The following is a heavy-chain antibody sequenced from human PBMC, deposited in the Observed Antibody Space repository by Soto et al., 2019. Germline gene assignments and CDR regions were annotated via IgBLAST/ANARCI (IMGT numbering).Heavy chain of an antibody. J-gene: IGHJ4*02. CDR2: ISCSSGNT. Sequence: SLKISCTASGYSFNSYAMSWVRQAPGKGLEWVSGISCSSGNTDYADSVKGRFTISRDNAKNSLYLQMNSLKPEDTALYYCAKAHYGDYLPDNWGQGTLVTVSS. CDR3: AKAHYGDYLPDN. CDR1: GYSFNSYA. D-gene: IGHD4-17*01. V-gene: IGHV3-9*01.